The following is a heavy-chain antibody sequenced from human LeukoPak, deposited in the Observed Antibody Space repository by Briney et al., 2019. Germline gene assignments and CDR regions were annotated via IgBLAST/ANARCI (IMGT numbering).Heavy chain of an antibody. D-gene: IGHD3-22*01. CDR1: GFTFGDYA. CDR3: ARGITYYYDSSGYYYPRYFDY. CDR2: IRSKAYGGTT. J-gene: IGHJ4*02. V-gene: IGHV3-49*04. Sequence: GGSLRLSCTASGFTFGDYAMSWVRQAPGKGLEWVGFIRSKAYGGTTEYAASVKGRFTISRDDSKSIAYMQMNSLKTDDTAVYYCARGITYYYDSSGYYYPRYFDYWGQGTLVTVSS.